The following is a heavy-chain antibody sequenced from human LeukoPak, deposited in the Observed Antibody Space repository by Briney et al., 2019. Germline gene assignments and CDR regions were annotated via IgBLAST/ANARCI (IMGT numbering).Heavy chain of an antibody. CDR2: ISAYNGNT. Sequence: ASVKVSCKASGYTFTSSGISWVRQAPGQGLEWMGWISAYNGNTNYAQKLQGRVTMTTDTSTSTAYMELRSLRSDDTAVYYCARDYPLYDILTGPPFDYWGQGTLVTVSS. CDR3: ARDYPLYDILTGPPFDY. CDR1: GYTFTSSG. V-gene: IGHV1-18*01. D-gene: IGHD3-9*01. J-gene: IGHJ4*02.